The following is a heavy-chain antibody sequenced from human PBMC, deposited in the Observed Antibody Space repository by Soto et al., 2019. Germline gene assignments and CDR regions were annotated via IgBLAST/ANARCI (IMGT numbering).Heavy chain of an antibody. CDR3: AGQTFTIAAASYGRSNWFDP. CDR2: IYFTGNT. CDR1: GGSITSSSHF. V-gene: IGHV4-39*01. Sequence: SETLSLTCSASGGSITSSSHFWGWVRQPPGKGLEWIGTIYFTGNTYYTPSLKSRLTMSIDTSKNEFSLRLNSVTAADTAVYYCAGQTFTIAAASYGRSNWFDPWGPGTLVTVSS. J-gene: IGHJ5*02. D-gene: IGHD6-25*01.